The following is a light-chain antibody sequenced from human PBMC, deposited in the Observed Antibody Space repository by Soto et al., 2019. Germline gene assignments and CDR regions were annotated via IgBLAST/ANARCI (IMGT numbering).Light chain of an antibody. V-gene: IGKV1-5*01. J-gene: IGKJ1*01. CDR2: DAS. CDR1: QSINRR. CDR3: QQYNSYPWT. Sequence: DIQMTQSPSTLSASVGDRVTITCRASQSINRRLAWYQQKPGKAPNLLIYDASTLESGVPARFSGGVSGTEFTLTISSLQPDDFTTFYCQQYNSYPWTFGQGTKVEIK.